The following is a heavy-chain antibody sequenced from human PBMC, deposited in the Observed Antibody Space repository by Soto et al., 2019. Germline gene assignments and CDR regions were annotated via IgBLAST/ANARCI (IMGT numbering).Heavy chain of an antibody. V-gene: IGHV6-1*01. Sequence: PSQTLSLTCVISGDSVSSNSAAWNWIRQSPSRGFEWLGRTYYRSRWYTEYASSVKSRITINPDTSKNQISLQLNTVTPEDTAVYFCARDALEYSSSPNWFDPWGQGTQVTVSS. CDR3: ARDALEYSSSPNWFDP. J-gene: IGHJ5*02. CDR1: GDSVSSNSAA. D-gene: IGHD6-6*01. CDR2: TYYRSRWYT.